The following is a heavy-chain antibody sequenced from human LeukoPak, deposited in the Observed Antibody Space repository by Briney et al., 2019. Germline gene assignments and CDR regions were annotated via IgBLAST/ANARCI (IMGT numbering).Heavy chain of an antibody. J-gene: IGHJ6*02. V-gene: IGHV4-39*07. CDR2: IYYSGST. Sequence: SGTLSLTCTVSGGSISSSSYYWGWIRQPPGKGLEWIGSIYYSGSTYYNPSLKSRVTISVDASKNQFSLKLSSVTAADTAVYYCARVMTSGRYVITTAYYGMDVWGQGTTVTVSS. CDR1: GGSISSSSYY. CDR3: ARVMTSGRYVITTAYYGMDV. D-gene: IGHD3-22*01.